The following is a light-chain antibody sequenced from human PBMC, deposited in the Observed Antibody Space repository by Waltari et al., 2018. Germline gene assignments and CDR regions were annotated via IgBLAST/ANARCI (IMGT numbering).Light chain of an antibody. J-gene: IGKJ4*01. Sequence: DIQLTQSPSTLSASVGDRVTITCRASRSIRSYMAWYQQKPGKAPKHLIHEASTLETGVPSTFSGSESGTEFTLTSSSLQPDDVATYYCQQYSTNSLTFGGGTKVEIK. CDR1: RSIRSY. V-gene: IGKV1-5*03. CDR2: EAS. CDR3: QQYSTNSLT.